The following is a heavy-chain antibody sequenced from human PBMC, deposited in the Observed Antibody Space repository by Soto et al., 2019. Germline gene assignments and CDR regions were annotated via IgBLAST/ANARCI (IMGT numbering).Heavy chain of an antibody. CDR1: GYTFANYE. D-gene: IGHD2-2*02. Sequence: QVQLVQSGAEVKKPGASVKVSCKASGYTFANYEINWVRQATGQGLEWMGWMSPNSGDTGFAQKFRGRLTMTGDTHISTAYMELSSLRSDDTAVYYCTREQRRQSYYTYAFDMWGQGTMVTVSS. J-gene: IGHJ3*02. CDR2: MSPNSGDT. CDR3: TREQRRQSYYTYAFDM. V-gene: IGHV1-8*01.